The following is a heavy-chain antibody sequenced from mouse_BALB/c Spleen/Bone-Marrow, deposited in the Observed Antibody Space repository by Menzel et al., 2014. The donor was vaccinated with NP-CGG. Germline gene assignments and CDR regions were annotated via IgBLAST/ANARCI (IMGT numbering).Heavy chain of an antibody. J-gene: IGHJ2*01. Sequence: VQLQQPGAELVKPGASVKLSCTASGFNIKDTYIHWVKQRPEQGLEWIGRIDPANDNTKYDPKFQGKATITADTSSSTAYLQLSSLTSDDTAVYYCASYVYGYYFDYWGQGTTLTVSS. CDR2: IDPANDNT. CDR1: GFNIKDTY. V-gene: IGHV14-3*02. CDR3: ASYVYGYYFDY. D-gene: IGHD2-2*01.